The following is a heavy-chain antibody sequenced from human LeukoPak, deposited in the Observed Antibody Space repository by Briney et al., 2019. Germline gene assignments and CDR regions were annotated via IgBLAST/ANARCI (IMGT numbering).Heavy chain of an antibody. CDR3: AKDSSGWHTVFDY. CDR2: ISGSGGST. Sequence: GGSLRLSCAAPGFTFSSYAMSWVRQAPGKGLEWVSGISGSGGSTYYADSVKGRFTISRDNSKNTLYLQMHSLRAEDTAVYYCAKDSSGWHTVFDYWGQGTLVTVSS. CDR1: GFTFSSYA. J-gene: IGHJ4*02. V-gene: IGHV3-23*01. D-gene: IGHD6-19*01.